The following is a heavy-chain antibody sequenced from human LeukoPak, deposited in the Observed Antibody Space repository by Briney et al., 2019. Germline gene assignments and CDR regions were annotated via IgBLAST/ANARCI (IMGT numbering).Heavy chain of an antibody. CDR3: AREGRYRYGYNEYHSYMDI. J-gene: IGHJ6*03. D-gene: IGHD5-24*01. Sequence: PSETLSLTCTVSGASISNYYWIWIRQTPGKGLEWIGYVYDSGSTNYNPSLKSRVTISVDTSKNQFSLKLSSVTAAETAVYYCAREGRYRYGYNEYHSYMDIWGKGTTVTVSS. CDR2: VYDSGST. V-gene: IGHV4-59*01. CDR1: GASISNYY.